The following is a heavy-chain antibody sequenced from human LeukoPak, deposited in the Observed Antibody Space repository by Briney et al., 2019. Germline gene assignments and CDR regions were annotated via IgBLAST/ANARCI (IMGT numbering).Heavy chain of an antibody. CDR2: IIPILGIA. Sequence: GASVKVSCKASGGTFSSHAISWVRQAPEQGLEWMGRIIPILGIANYAQKFQGRVTITADKSTSTAYMELSSLRSEDTAVYYCASIPSNYGSMTLRPDYWGQGTLVTVSS. D-gene: IGHD4-17*01. V-gene: IGHV1-69*04. CDR3: ASIPSNYGSMTLRPDY. CDR1: GGTFSSHA. J-gene: IGHJ4*02.